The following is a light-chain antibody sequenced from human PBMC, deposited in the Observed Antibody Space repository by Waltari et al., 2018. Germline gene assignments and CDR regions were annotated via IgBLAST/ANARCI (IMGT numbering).Light chain of an antibody. V-gene: IGKV4-1*01. J-gene: IGKJ2*01. Sequence: DIVMTQSPDSLAVSLGERATINCKSSQSVLYSSNNKNYLAWYQQKLGQPPKLLIYWSSTRESGVPDRFSGSGSGTDFTLTISSLQAEDVAVYYCQQYYSTPYTFGQGPSWRSN. CDR3: QQYYSTPYT. CDR2: WSS. CDR1: QSVLYSSNNKNY.